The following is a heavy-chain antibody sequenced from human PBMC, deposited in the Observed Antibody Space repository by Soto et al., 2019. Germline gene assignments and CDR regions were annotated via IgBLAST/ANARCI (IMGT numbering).Heavy chain of an antibody. CDR2: TYYRSKWYN. D-gene: IGHD6-19*01. CDR1: GDSVSSSSAA. CDR3: ARDIGIAVAGDFDY. V-gene: IGHV6-1*01. J-gene: IGHJ4*02. Sequence: LSLTCAISGDSVSSSSAAWNWIRQSPSRGLEWLGRTYYRSKWYNDYAVSVKSRITINPDTSKNQFSLQLNSVTPEDTAVYYCARDIGIAVAGDFDYWGQGTLVTVSS.